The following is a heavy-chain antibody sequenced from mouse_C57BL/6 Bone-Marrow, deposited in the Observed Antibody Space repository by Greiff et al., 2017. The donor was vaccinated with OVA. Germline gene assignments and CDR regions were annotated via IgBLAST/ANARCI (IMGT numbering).Heavy chain of an antibody. V-gene: IGHV1-55*01. CDR1: GYTFTSYW. CDR2: IYPGSGST. CDR3: ARSSYEGLYAMDD. D-gene: IGHD2-3*01. J-gene: IGHJ4*01. Sequence: QVQLQQPGAELVKPGASVKMSCKASGYTFTSYWITWVKQRPGQGLEWIGDIYPGSGSTNYNEKFKSKATLTVDTSSSTAYMQLSSLTSEDSAVYYCARSSYEGLYAMDDWGQGTSVTVSS.